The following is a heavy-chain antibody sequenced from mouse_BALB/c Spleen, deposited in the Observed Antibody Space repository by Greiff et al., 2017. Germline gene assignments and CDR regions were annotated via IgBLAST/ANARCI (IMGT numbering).Heavy chain of an antibody. J-gene: IGHJ1*01. Sequence: QVQLQQSGAELAKPGASVKMSCKASGYTFTSYWMHWVKQRPGQGLEWIGYINPSTGYTEYNQKFKDKATLTADKSSSTAYMQLSSLTSEDSAVYYCARIYYYGSSYGYWYFDVWGAGTTVTVSS. CDR1: GYTFTSYW. CDR3: ARIYYYGSSYGYWYFDV. CDR2: INPSTGYT. V-gene: IGHV1-7*01. D-gene: IGHD1-1*01.